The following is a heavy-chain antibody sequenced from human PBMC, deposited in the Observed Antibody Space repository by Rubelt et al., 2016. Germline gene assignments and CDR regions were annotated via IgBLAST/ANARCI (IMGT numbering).Heavy chain of an antibody. CDR3: ARGARIVAGTLQPSINS. J-gene: IGHJ4*02. V-gene: IGHV4-38-2*02. CDR1: GYSISTYY. CDR2: IYHSGST. D-gene: IGHD6-19*01. Sequence: GLVKPSETLSLTCTVSGYSISTYYWGWIRQPPGKGLEWIGDIYHSGSTYYNPSLKSRVTISVDTSKNQFSLKLSSVTAADTAVYYCARGARIVAGTLQPSINSWGQGTLVTVSS.